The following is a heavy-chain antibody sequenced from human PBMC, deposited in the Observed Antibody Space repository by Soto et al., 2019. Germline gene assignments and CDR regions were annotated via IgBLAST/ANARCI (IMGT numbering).Heavy chain of an antibody. CDR2: IYSGGST. CDR1: GFTVSSNY. J-gene: IGHJ6*02. Sequence: PGGSLRLSCAASGFTVSSNYMSWVRQAPGKGLEWVSVIYSGGSTYYADSVKGRFTISRDNSKNTLYLQMNSLRAEDTAVYYCARDAGHYFDSSGYGMDVWGQGTTVTVSS. D-gene: IGHD3-22*01. V-gene: IGHV3-66*01. CDR3: ARDAGHYFDSSGYGMDV.